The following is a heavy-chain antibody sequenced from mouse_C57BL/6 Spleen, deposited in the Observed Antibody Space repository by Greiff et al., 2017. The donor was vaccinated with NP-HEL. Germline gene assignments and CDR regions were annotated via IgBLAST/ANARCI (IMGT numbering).Heavy chain of an antibody. CDR1: GYTFTDYN. Sequence: VQLKESGPELVKPGASVKMSCKASGYTFTDYNMHWVKQSHGKSLEWIGYINPNNGGTSYNQKFKGKATLTVNKSSSTAYMELRSLTSEDSAVYYCARKWLLSWFAYWGQGTLVTVSA. CDR2: INPNNGGT. D-gene: IGHD2-3*01. CDR3: ARKWLLSWFAY. V-gene: IGHV1-22*01. J-gene: IGHJ3*01.